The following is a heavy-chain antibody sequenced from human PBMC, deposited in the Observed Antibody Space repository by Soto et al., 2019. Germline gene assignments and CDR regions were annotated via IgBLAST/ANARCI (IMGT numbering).Heavy chain of an antibody. V-gene: IGHV4-59*08. J-gene: IGHJ6*02. CDR3: ARLRGYSYGYNYYYGMDV. CDR1: GGSISSYY. CDR2: IYYSGST. Sequence: PSETLSLTCTVPGGSISSYYWSWIRQPPGKGLEWIGCIYYSGSTNYNPSLKSRVTISVDTSKNQFSLKLSSVTAADTAVYYCARLRGYSYGYNYYYGMDVWGQGTTVTVSS. D-gene: IGHD5-18*01.